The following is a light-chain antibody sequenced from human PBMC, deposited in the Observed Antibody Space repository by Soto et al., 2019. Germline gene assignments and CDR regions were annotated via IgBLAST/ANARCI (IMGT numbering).Light chain of an antibody. Sequence: EIVLTQSPGTLSLSPGERATLSCRASQSVRHFAWYQQKPGQAPRVLMSDAFTRASGTPARFSGSGFGKDFTLTIRSIAPEDVAVYYGQQRGDRPMYTFGQGNILEI. J-gene: IGKJ2*01. V-gene: IGKV3-11*01. CDR3: QQRGDRPMYT. CDR1: QSVRH. CDR2: DAF.